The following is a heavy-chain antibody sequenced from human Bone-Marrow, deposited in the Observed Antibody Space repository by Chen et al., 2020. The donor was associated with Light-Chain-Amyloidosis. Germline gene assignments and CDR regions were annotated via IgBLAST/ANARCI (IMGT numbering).Heavy chain of an antibody. D-gene: IGHD1-26*01. CDR3: ARGLEYYAPPPGWFDP. J-gene: IGHJ5*02. Sequence: EVQLVESGGGLVQPGGSLRLSCAASGFTFSSYSMNWVRQAPGKGLEWVSYISMSSSTIYYADSVKGRFTISRDNAKNSRYLQMNSLRAEDTAVYYCARGLEYYAPPPGWFDPWGQGTLVTVSS. CDR2: ISMSSSTI. CDR1: GFTFSSYS. V-gene: IGHV3-48*01.